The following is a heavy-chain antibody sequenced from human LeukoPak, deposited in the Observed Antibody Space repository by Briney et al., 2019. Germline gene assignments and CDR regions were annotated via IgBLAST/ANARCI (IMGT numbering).Heavy chain of an antibody. CDR1: GFTFSSYA. D-gene: IGHD4-17*01. Sequence: GGSLRLSCAASGFTFSSYAMHWVRQAPGKGLEWVAVISYDGSNKYYADSVKGRFTISRDNSKNTLYLQMNSLRADDTAVYYCASSPNYGDYVDWGQGTLVTVSS. CDR2: ISYDGSNK. J-gene: IGHJ4*02. CDR3: ASSPNYGDYVD. V-gene: IGHV3-30-3*01.